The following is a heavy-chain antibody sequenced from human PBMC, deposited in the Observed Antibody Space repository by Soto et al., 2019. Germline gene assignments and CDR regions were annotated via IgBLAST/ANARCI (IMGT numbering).Heavy chain of an antibody. V-gene: IGHV3-23*01. Sequence: EVQLLESGGGLVQPGGSLRLSCAASGFTFSSYAMNWVRQAPGKGLEWVSVISGSGGSTYYADSVKGRFTISRDNSKNTLGLQMNSLRAEDTAVYYCARRSSGWYFNYWGQGTLVTVSS. D-gene: IGHD6-19*01. CDR3: ARRSSGWYFNY. CDR2: ISGSGGST. CDR1: GFTFSSYA. J-gene: IGHJ4*02.